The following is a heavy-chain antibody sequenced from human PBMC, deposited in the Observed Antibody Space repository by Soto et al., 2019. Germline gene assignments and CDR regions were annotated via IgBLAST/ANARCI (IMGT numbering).Heavy chain of an antibody. Sequence: QVQLVESGGGLVKPGGSLRLSCAASGFTFSDYYMSRIRQAPGKGLEWVSYISSSGSTIYYADSVKGRFTISRDNAKNSLYLQMNSLRAEDTAVYYCARLDGNDYDSSGYYYYYYGMDVWGQGTTVTVSS. CDR3: ARLDGNDYDSSGYYYYYYGMDV. J-gene: IGHJ6*02. CDR2: ISSSGSTI. D-gene: IGHD3-22*01. V-gene: IGHV3-11*01. CDR1: GFTFSDYY.